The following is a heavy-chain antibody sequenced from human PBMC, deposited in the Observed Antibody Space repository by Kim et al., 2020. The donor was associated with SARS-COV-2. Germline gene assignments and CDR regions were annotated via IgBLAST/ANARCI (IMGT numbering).Heavy chain of an antibody. J-gene: IGHJ6*02. CDR1: GLTFNIFA. V-gene: IGHV3-23*01. CDR2: ISDNGGNT. Sequence: GGSLRLSCAASGLTFNIFAMIWVRQAPGKGLEWVSTISDNGGNTYYADSVKGRFTISRDNSKNTLYLQMNSLRAEDTAVYYCAKRRVAAGVYYFGLDVWGQGTSVTVSS. CDR3: AKRRVAAGVYYFGLDV. D-gene: IGHD6-13*01.